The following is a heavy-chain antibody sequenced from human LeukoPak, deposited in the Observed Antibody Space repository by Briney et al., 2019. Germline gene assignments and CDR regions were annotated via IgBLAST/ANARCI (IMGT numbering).Heavy chain of an antibody. Sequence: ASVKVSCKASGYTFTGYYIHWVRQAPGQGLEWMGWINPNSGGTNYAQKFQGRVTMTRDTSISTAYMELSRLRSDDTAVYYCGLWFGELFFDYWGQGTLVTVSS. CDR1: GYTFTGYY. D-gene: IGHD3-10*01. CDR2: INPNSGGT. J-gene: IGHJ4*02. V-gene: IGHV1-2*02. CDR3: GLWFGELFFDY.